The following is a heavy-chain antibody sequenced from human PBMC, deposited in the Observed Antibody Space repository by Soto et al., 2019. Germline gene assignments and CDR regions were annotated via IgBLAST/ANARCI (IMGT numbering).Heavy chain of an antibody. D-gene: IGHD3-22*01. CDR2: IIPILGIA. CDR1: GGTFSSYT. CDR3: ASGDYDSSGYFDY. Sequence: QVQLVQSGAEVKKPGSSVKVSCKASGGTFSSYTISWVRQAPGQGLEWMGRIIPILGIANYAQKFKGRVTITADKSTSTAYMELSSLRSEDTAVYYCASGDYDSSGYFDYWGQGTLVTVSS. V-gene: IGHV1-69*02. J-gene: IGHJ4*02.